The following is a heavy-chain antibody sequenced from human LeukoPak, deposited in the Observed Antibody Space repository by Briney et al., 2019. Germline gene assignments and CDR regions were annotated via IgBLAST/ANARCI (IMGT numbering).Heavy chain of an antibody. J-gene: IGHJ4*02. Sequence: PGGSLRLSCAASGFTFSSYAMSWVRQAPGKGLEWVSAISGSGGSTYYADSVKGRFTISRDNSKNTLYLQMNSLRAEDTAVYYCAKDSRYMVRGVITLYYFDYWGQGTLVTVSS. CDR2: ISGSGGST. D-gene: IGHD3-10*01. V-gene: IGHV3-23*01. CDR1: GFTFSSYA. CDR3: AKDSRYMVRGVITLYYFDY.